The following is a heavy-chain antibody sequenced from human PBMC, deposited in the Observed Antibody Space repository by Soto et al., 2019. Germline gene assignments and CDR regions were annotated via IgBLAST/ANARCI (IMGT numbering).Heavy chain of an antibody. CDR2: FDPEDGET. V-gene: IGHV1-24*01. J-gene: IGHJ3*02. CDR3: ATDTNTYYDILTGSNAFDI. Sequence: GASVKVSCKVSGYTLTELSMHWVRQAPGKGLEWMGGFDPEDGETIYAQKVQGRVTMTEDTSTDTVYMELSSLRSEDTAVYYCATDTNTYYDILTGSNAFDIWGQGTMVTVSS. D-gene: IGHD3-9*01. CDR1: GYTLTELS.